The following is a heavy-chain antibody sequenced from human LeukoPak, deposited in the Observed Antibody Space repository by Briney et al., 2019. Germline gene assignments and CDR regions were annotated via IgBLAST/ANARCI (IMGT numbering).Heavy chain of an antibody. D-gene: IGHD3-22*01. V-gene: IGHV3-74*01. CDR1: GFTFSRYS. CDR3: ARIEDRGAAFDS. Sequence: PGGSLRLSCAASGFTFSRYSMHGVRQAPGEGLVWVSRSNTDGRTTSYADSVKGRFTISRDNAKNMLYLQMNSLRAEDTAVYYCARIEDRGAAFDSWGQGTLVTVSS. J-gene: IGHJ4*02. CDR2: SNTDGRTT.